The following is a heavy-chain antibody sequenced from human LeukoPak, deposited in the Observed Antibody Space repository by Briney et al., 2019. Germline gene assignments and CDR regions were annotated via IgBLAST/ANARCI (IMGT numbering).Heavy chain of an antibody. CDR3: ARWAQPDVDTAMVFLDY. J-gene: IGHJ4*02. CDR2: ISYDGSNK. CDR1: GFTFSSYA. D-gene: IGHD5-18*01. Sequence: GGSLRLSCAASGFTFSSYAMHWVRQAPGKGLEWVAVISYDGSNKYYADSVKGRFTISRDNSKNTLCLQMNSLRAEDTAVYYCARWAQPDVDTAMVFLDYWGQGTLVTVSS. V-gene: IGHV3-30*04.